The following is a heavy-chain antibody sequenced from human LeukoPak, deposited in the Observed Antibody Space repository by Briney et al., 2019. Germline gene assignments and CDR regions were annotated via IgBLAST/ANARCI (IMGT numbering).Heavy chain of an antibody. J-gene: IGHJ4*02. CDR2: IKQDGSEK. Sequence: GGSLRLSCAASGFTFSSYWMSWVRQAPGKGLEWVANIKQDGSEKYYVDSVKGRFTISRDNAKNSLYLQMNSLRAEDTAVYYCARDHYYDSSGYHIDYWGQGTLVTVSS. D-gene: IGHD3-22*01. CDR1: GFTFSSYW. V-gene: IGHV3-7*01. CDR3: ARDHYYDSSGYHIDY.